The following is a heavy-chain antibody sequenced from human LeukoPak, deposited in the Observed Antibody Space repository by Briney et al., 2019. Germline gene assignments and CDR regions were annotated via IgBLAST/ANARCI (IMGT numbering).Heavy chain of an antibody. D-gene: IGHD3-3*01. V-gene: IGHV4-30-4*08. CDR1: GGSISSGDYY. CDR3: AREGLRDFWSGQTH. J-gene: IGHJ4*02. Sequence: PSETLSLTCTVSGGSISSGDYYWSWIRQPPGKGLEWIGYIYYSGSTYYNPSLKSRVTISVDTSKNQFSLKLSSATAADTAVYYCAREGLRDFWSGQTHWGQGTLVTVSS. CDR2: IYYSGST.